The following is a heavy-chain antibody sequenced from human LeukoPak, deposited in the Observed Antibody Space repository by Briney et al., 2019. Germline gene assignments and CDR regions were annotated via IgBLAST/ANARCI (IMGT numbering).Heavy chain of an antibody. D-gene: IGHD6-13*01. Sequence: PSETLSLTCTVSGGSISSGGYYWSWIRQPPGKGLEWIGYIYYSGSTNYNPSLKSRVTISVDTSKNQFSLKLSSVTAADTAVYYCARAHSSSIRTTFDPWGQGTLVTVSS. CDR3: ARAHSSSIRTTFDP. CDR1: GGSISSGGYY. CDR2: IYYSGST. V-gene: IGHV4-61*08. J-gene: IGHJ5*02.